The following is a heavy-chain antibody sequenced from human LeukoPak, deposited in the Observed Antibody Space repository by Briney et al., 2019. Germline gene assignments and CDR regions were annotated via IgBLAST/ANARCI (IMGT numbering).Heavy chain of an antibody. J-gene: IGHJ4*02. V-gene: IGHV3-30-3*01. D-gene: IGHD2-15*01. CDR3: VRDQRAYRADIGNFDD. Sequence: WGSLSLSCAASGFTFSNYAMHLVRQAPGKGLEWVAVVSFDGDKEYYADAVKGRFTISRDNSKNTLYLQMTSLRPEDTAVYYCVRDQRAYRADIGNFDDWGQGTLVTVS. CDR1: GFTFSNYA. CDR2: VSFDGDKE.